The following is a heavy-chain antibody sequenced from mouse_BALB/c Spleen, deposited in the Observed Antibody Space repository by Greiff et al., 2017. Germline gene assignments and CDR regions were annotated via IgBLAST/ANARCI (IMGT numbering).Heavy chain of an antibody. Sequence: EVQLVESGGGLVQPGGSRKLSCAASGFTFSDYGMAWVRQAPGKGPEWVAFISNLAYSIYYADTVTGRFTISRENAKNTLYLEMSSLRSEDTAMYYCARDKDYSFDYWGQGTTLTVSS. CDR2: ISNLAYSI. CDR3: ARDKDYSFDY. D-gene: IGHD1-1*02. J-gene: IGHJ2*01. CDR1: GFTFSDYG. V-gene: IGHV5-15*02.